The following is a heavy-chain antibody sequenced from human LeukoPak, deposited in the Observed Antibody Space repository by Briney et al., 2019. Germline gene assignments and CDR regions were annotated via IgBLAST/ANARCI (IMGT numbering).Heavy chain of an antibody. D-gene: IGHD3-3*01. CDR1: GFTFSSYS. V-gene: IGHV3-21*04. CDR3: ARGSGYYFDY. CDR2: ISSSSSYI. J-gene: IGHJ4*02. Sequence: GGSLRLSCVASGFTFSSYSMNWVRQAPGKGLEWVSSISSSSSYIYYADLVKGRFTISRDNAKNSLYLQMNSLRAEDTAVYYCARGSGYYFDYWGQGTLVTVSS.